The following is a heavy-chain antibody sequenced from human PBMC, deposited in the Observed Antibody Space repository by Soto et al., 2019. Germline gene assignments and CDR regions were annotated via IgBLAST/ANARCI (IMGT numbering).Heavy chain of an antibody. CDR1: GFTFSSYG. CDR2: ISYDGSNK. V-gene: IGHV3-30*18. D-gene: IGHD3-10*01. CDR3: AKASSGSYYRETHYDY. J-gene: IGHJ4*02. Sequence: QVQLVESGGGVVQPGRSLRLSCAASGFTFSSYGIHWVRQAPGKGLEWVAVISYDGSNKYYADSVKGRFTISRDNSKNTLYLQMNSLRAEDTAVYYCAKASSGSYYRETHYDYWGQGTLVTVSS.